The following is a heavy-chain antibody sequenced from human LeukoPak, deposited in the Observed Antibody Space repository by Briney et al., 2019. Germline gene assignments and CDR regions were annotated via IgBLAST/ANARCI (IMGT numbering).Heavy chain of an antibody. Sequence: GASVKVSCKASGGTFSSYAMSWVRQAPGKGLEWVSAISGSGGSTYYADSVKGRFTISRDNSKNTLYLQMNSLRSEDTAVYYCAKVPTSFYTAPWGFDNWGQGTLVTVSS. CDR2: ISGSGGST. J-gene: IGHJ4*02. V-gene: IGHV3-23*01. CDR3: AKVPTSFYTAPWGFDN. D-gene: IGHD5-18*01. CDR1: GGTFSSYA.